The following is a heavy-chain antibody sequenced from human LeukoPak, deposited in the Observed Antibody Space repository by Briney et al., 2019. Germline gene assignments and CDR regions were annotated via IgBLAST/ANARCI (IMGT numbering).Heavy chain of an antibody. V-gene: IGHV5-51*01. CDR1: GYSFTSYW. CDR3: ARRFYYDSSGHYYYYMDV. Sequence: GESLKISCKGSGYSFTSYWIAWVRQMPGKGLEWMGIIYPGDSDTRYSASFQGQVSISADKSISTAYLQWSSLKASDTAIYYCARRFYYDSSGHYYYYMDVWGKGTTVTVSS. CDR2: IYPGDSDT. J-gene: IGHJ6*03. D-gene: IGHD3-22*01.